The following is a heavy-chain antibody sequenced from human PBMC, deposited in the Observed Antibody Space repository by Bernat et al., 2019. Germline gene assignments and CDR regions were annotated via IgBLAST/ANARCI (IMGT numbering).Heavy chain of an antibody. D-gene: IGHD4-17*01. Sequence: QVQLVESGGGVVQPGRSLRLSCAASGFTFSSYGMHWVRQAPGKGLEWVAVIWYDGSNKYYADSVKGRFTISRDNSKNTLYLQMNSLRAEDTAVYYCGASDYGDYVCYGLGYWGQGTLVTVSS. CDR1: GFTFSSYG. CDR3: GASDYGDYVCYGLGY. J-gene: IGHJ4*02. V-gene: IGHV3-33*01. CDR2: IWYDGSNK.